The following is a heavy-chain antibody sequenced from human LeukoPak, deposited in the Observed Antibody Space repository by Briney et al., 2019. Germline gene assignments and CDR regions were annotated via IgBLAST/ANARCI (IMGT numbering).Heavy chain of an antibody. D-gene: IGHD3-10*01. CDR2: ISSSDTTI. Sequence: PGGSLRLSCAASGFTFSSYEMTWVRQAPGKGLEWVSNISSSDTTIHYADSVKGRFTISRDNARNSLYLQMNSLRAEDTAVYYCARGAGGYFDSWGQGTLVTVSS. J-gene: IGHJ4*02. CDR3: ARGAGGYFDS. CDR1: GFTFSSYE. V-gene: IGHV3-48*03.